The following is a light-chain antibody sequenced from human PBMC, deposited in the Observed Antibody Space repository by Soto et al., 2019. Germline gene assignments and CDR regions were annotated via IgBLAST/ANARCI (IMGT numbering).Light chain of an antibody. CDR3: QQYGSSPKT. CDR1: QSVSSSY. Sequence: ESVLTQSPGTLSLSPGERATLSCRASQSVSSSYLAWYQQKPGQAPRLLIYGASSRATGIPDRFSGSGSGTDFTLTISRLEPEDFAVYYCQQYGSSPKTFGQGTKADNK. V-gene: IGKV3-20*01. J-gene: IGKJ1*01. CDR2: GAS.